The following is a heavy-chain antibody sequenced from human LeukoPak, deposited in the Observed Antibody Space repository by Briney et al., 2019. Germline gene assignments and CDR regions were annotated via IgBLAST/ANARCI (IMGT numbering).Heavy chain of an antibody. D-gene: IGHD3-10*01. J-gene: IGHJ4*02. CDR2: ISYDGSNK. Sequence: PGGSLRLSCAASGFTFSSYAMHWVRQAPGKGLEWVAVISYDGSNKYYADSVKGRFTISRDNSKNTLYLQMNSLRAEDTAVYYCATLWWFGELPGVSYYFDYWGQGTLVTVSS. CDR1: GFTFSSYA. CDR3: ATLWWFGELPGVSYYFDY. V-gene: IGHV3-30*04.